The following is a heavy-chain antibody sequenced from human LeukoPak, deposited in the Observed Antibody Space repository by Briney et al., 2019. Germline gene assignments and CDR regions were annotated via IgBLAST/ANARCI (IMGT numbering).Heavy chain of an antibody. V-gene: IGHV3-30*04. D-gene: IGHD1-26*01. J-gene: IGHJ4*02. Sequence: GGSLRLSCAASGFTFSSYAMHWVRQAPGKGLEWVAIISYDESNKYYADSVKGRFTISRDNSKNTLYLQMNSLRAEDTAVYHCARDWELEGSGFDYWGQGTLVTVSS. CDR3: ARDWELEGSGFDY. CDR2: ISYDESNK. CDR1: GFTFSSYA.